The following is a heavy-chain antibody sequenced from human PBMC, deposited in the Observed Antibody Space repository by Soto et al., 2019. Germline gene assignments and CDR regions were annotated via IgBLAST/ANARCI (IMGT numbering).Heavy chain of an antibody. J-gene: IGHJ4*02. CDR2: ISNDGSKK. Sequence: GGSLRLSCAASGFVFSNYGIHWVRQAPGKGLEWVAFISNDGSKKYYGDSVKGRFTISRDNSENTVYLQMTSLRPDDTAVSYCARDVAMPSGLGLGYWGQGTLVTGSS. D-gene: IGHD6-19*01. V-gene: IGHV3-30*03. CDR3: ARDVAMPSGLGLGY. CDR1: GFVFSNYG.